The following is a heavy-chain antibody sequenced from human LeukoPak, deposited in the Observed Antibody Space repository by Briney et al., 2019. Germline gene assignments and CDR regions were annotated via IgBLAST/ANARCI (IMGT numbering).Heavy chain of an antibody. Sequence: SETLSLTCAVYGGSFSGYYWSWIRQPPGKGLEWSGEINHSGSTNYNPSLKSRVTISVDTSKNQFSLKLSSVTAADTAVYYCARGLYGSSWYRVGNAEYFDYWGQGTLVTVSS. D-gene: IGHD6-13*01. CDR2: INHSGST. J-gene: IGHJ4*02. CDR3: ARGLYGSSWYRVGNAEYFDY. CDR1: GGSFSGYY. V-gene: IGHV4-34*01.